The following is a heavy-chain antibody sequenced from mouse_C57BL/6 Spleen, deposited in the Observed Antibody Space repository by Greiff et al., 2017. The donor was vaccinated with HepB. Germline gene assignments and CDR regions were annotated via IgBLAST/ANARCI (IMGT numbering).Heavy chain of an antibody. CDR3: ERGFYDGYRYYYAMDY. D-gene: IGHD2-3*01. CDR1: GFTFSDYG. Sequence: EVQLQESGGGLVKPGGSLKLSCAASGFTFSDYGMHWVRQAPEKGLEWVAYISSGSSTIYYADTVKGRFTISRDNAKNTLFLQMTSLRSEDTAMFYCERGFYDGYRYYYAMDYWGQGTSVTVSS. CDR2: ISSGSSTI. V-gene: IGHV5-17*01. J-gene: IGHJ4*01.